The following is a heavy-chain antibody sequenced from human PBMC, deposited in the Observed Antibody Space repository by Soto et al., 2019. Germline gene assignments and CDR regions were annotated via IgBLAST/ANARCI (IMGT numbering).Heavy chain of an antibody. CDR2: TYFRSKWYN. V-gene: IGHV6-1*01. CDR3: AKGDNLGPKTGYAFDP. Sequence: QVQLQQSGPGLVKPSQTLSLTCAISGDSVSSNTASWNWIRQSPSRGLEWLGRTYFRSKWYNDYAVSVKSRIIINPDTSNNQFSLQLNSVTPEDTAVYSCAKGDNLGPKTGYAFDPWGQGIMVTVSS. J-gene: IGHJ5*02. CDR1: GDSVSSNTAS. D-gene: IGHD5-12*01.